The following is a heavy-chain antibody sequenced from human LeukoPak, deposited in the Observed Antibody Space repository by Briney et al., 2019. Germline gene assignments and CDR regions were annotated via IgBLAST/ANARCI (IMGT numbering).Heavy chain of an antibody. V-gene: IGHV3-30*18. CDR2: ISYDGSNK. Sequence: GRSLRLSCAASGFTFSSYGMHWVRQAPGKGLEWVAVISYDGSNKYYADSVKGRFTISRDNSKNTLYLQMNSLRAEDTAVYYCAKDISGIAAACFNYYYYGMDVWGQGTTVTVSS. CDR1: GFTFSSYG. J-gene: IGHJ6*02. D-gene: IGHD6-13*01. CDR3: AKDISGIAAACFNYYYYGMDV.